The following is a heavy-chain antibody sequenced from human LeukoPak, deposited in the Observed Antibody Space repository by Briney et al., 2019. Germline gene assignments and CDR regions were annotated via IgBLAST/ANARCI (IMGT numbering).Heavy chain of an antibody. CDR3: ARDLGIAAAGFDP. Sequence: PSETLSLTCTASGGSISSSSYYWGWIRQPPGKGLEWIGSIYYSGSTYYNPSLKSRVTISVDTSKNQFSLKLSSVTAADTAVYYCARDLGIAAAGFDPWGQGTLVTVSS. J-gene: IGHJ5*02. CDR2: IYYSGST. CDR1: GGSISSSSYY. V-gene: IGHV4-39*07. D-gene: IGHD6-13*01.